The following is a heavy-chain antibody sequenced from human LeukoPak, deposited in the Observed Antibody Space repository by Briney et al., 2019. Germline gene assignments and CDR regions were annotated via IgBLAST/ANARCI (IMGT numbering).Heavy chain of an antibody. CDR3: ARDYGGSSPFDY. CDR1: GFSFTSSH. Sequence: GGSLRLSCVASGFSFTSSHMTWVRQAPGKGLEWVSSISTSSSYIYYAASVKGRFTISRDSAKNSLYLQMNSLRAEDTAVYYCARDYGGSSPFDYWGQGTLVTVSS. D-gene: IGHD4-23*01. V-gene: IGHV3-21*01. J-gene: IGHJ4*02. CDR2: ISTSSSYI.